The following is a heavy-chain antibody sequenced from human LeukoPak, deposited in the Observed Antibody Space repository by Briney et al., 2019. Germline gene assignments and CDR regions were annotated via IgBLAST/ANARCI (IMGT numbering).Heavy chain of an antibody. Sequence: GESLKISCKGSGYSFTSYWIGWVRQMPGKGLEWMGIIYPGDSDTRYSPSFQGQVTISADKSISTAYPQWSSLKASDTAMYYCARVDVVPAAMGAFDIWGQGTMVTVSS. V-gene: IGHV5-51*01. J-gene: IGHJ3*02. CDR1: GYSFTSYW. D-gene: IGHD2-2*01. CDR3: ARVDVVPAAMGAFDI. CDR2: IYPGDSDT.